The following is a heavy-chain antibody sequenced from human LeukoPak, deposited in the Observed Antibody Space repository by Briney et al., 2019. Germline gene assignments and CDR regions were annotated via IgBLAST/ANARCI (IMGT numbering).Heavy chain of an antibody. CDR2: INPSGGST. V-gene: IGHV1-46*01. CDR1: GYTFTSYY. J-gene: IGHJ1*01. D-gene: IGHD3-22*01. CDR3: ARDRMIVVLGREYFQH. Sequence: ASVKVSCKASGYTFTSYYMHWVRQAPGQGLEWMGIINPSGGSTSYAQKFQGRVTMTRDTSTSTVYMELSSLRSEDTAVYYCARDRMIVVLGREYFQHWGQGTLVTVSS.